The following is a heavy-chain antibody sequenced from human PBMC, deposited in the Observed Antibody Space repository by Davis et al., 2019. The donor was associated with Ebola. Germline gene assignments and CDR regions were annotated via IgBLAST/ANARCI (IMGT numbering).Heavy chain of an antibody. CDR1: GYTFTSYG. CDR2: ISAYNGNT. CDR3: ARGIVNFDWLSNYYYYYGMDV. D-gene: IGHD3-9*01. Sequence: ASVKVSCKASGYTFTSYGISWVRQAPGQGLEWMGWISAYNGNTNYAQKLQGRVTMTTDTSTSTAYMELRSLRSDDTAVYYCARGIVNFDWLSNYYYYYGMDVWGQGTTVTVSS. V-gene: IGHV1-18*01. J-gene: IGHJ6*02.